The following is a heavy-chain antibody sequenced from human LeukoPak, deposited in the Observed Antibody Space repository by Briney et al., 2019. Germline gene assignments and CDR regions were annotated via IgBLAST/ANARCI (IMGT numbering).Heavy chain of an antibody. V-gene: IGHV3-48*01. CDR2: ISSTSSTI. CDR1: GFTFSTYS. CDR3: ARWDY. Sequence: PGGSLRLSCAASGFTFSTYSMNWVRQAPGKGLEWVSYISSTSSTIYNADSVKGRFTISRDNAKNSVYLQMNSLRSEDTAVYYCARWDYWGQGTLVTVSS. J-gene: IGHJ4*02.